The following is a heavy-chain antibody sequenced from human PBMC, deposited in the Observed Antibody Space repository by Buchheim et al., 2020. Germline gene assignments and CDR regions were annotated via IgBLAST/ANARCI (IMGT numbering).Heavy chain of an antibody. Sequence: EVQLVESGGGLVKPGGSLRLSCAASGFTFSNAWMSWVRQAPGKGLEWVGRIKSKTDGGTTDYAAPVKGRFTIYRDDSKNKLYLQMNSLKTEDTAVYYCTTAMVRGVTPDYYYYGMDVWGQGTT. CDR2: IKSKTDGGTT. CDR1: GFTFSNAW. V-gene: IGHV3-15*01. CDR3: TTAMVRGVTPDYYYYGMDV. D-gene: IGHD3-10*01. J-gene: IGHJ6*02.